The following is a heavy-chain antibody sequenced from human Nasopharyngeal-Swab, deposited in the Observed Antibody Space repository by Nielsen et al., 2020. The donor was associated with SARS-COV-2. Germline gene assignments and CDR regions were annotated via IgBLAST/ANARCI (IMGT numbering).Heavy chain of an antibody. Sequence: SETLSLTCTVSGGSISSSSYYWGWIRQPPGKGLEWLGSIYYSGSTYYNPSLKRRVTISVDTSKNQFSLKLSSVTAADTAVYYCARHRYSSSWSWYFDYWGQGTLVTVSS. J-gene: IGHJ4*02. CDR2: IYYSGST. CDR3: ARHRYSSSWSWYFDY. D-gene: IGHD6-13*01. CDR1: GGSISSSSYY. V-gene: IGHV4-39*01.